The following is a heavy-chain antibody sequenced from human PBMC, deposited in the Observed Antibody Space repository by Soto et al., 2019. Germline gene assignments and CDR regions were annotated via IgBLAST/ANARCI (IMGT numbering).Heavy chain of an antibody. CDR1: GGSISSGGYY. J-gene: IGHJ6*02. Sequence: LSLTCTVSGGSISSGGYYWSWIRQHPGKGLEWIGYIYYSGSTYYNPSLKSRVTISVDTSKNQFSLKLSSVTAADTAVYYCARLAATHYDFWSDPGHYYGMDVWGQGTTVTVSS. CDR3: ARLAATHYDFWSDPGHYYGMDV. V-gene: IGHV4-31*03. D-gene: IGHD3-3*01. CDR2: IYYSGST.